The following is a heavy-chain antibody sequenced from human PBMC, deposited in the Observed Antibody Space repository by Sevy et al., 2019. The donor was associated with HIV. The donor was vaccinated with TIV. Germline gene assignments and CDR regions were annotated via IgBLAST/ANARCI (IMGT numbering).Heavy chain of an antibody. CDR2: IYYSGST. J-gene: IGHJ4*02. D-gene: IGHD6-13*01. V-gene: IGHV4-59*01. CDR1: GGSISSYY. Sequence: SETLALTCTVSGGSISSYYWSWIRQPPGKGLEWIGYIYYSGSTNYNPSLKSRVTISVDTSKNQFSLKLSSVTAADTAVYYCARLYSSTRVPDYWGQGTLVTVSS. CDR3: ARLYSSTRVPDY.